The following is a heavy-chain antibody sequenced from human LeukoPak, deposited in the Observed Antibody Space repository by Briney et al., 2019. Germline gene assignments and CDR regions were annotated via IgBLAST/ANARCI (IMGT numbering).Heavy chain of an antibody. Sequence: ASVKVSCKASGYTFTSYGISWVRQAPGQGLEWMGWISAYNGNTNYAQKLQGRVTMTTDTSTSTAYMELRSLRSDDTAVYYCARLTIRGSYYTPFDYWGQGTLVTVSS. J-gene: IGHJ4*02. CDR3: ARLTIRGSYYTPFDY. CDR1: GYTFTSYG. D-gene: IGHD1-26*01. CDR2: ISAYNGNT. V-gene: IGHV1-18*01.